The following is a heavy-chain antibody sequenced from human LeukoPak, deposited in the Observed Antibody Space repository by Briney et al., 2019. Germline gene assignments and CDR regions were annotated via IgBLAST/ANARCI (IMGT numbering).Heavy chain of an antibody. V-gene: IGHV3-30-3*01. CDR1: GFTFSSYA. J-gene: IGHJ4*02. CDR3: ARDLNTVTTNY. D-gene: IGHD4-17*01. CDR2: ISYDGSNK. Sequence: SGGSLRLSCAASGFTFSSYAMSWVRQAPGKGLEWVAVISYDGSNKYYADSVKGRFTISRDNSKNTLYLQMNSLRAEDTAVYYCARDLNTVTTNYWGQGTLVTVSS.